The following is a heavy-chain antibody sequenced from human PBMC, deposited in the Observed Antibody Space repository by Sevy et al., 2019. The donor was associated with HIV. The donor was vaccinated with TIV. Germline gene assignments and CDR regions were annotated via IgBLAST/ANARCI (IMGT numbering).Heavy chain of an antibody. D-gene: IGHD3-10*01. J-gene: IGHJ4*02. Sequence: GGSLRLSCATSGFPFNIYSMSWVRQAPGKGLEWVSTLSFGCGKINYADSVKGRFTISRDNSENTLYLEMNSLRAEDTALYFCAREGCINPHDYWGRGTLVTVSS. CDR3: AREGCINPHDY. CDR2: LSFGCGKI. CDR1: GFPFNIYS. V-gene: IGHV3-23*01.